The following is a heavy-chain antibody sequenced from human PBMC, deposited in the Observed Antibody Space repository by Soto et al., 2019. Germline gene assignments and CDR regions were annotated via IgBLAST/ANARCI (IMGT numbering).Heavy chain of an antibody. Sequence: SETLSLTCTVSGGSISSYYWSWIRQPPGKGLEWIGYIYYSGSTNYNPSLKSRVTISVDTSKNQFSLKLSSVTAADTAVYYCASHYGDYYYMDVWGKGTTVTVSS. CDR3: ASHYGDYYYMDV. D-gene: IGHD4-17*01. J-gene: IGHJ6*03. CDR1: GGSISSYY. CDR2: IYYSGST. V-gene: IGHV4-59*08.